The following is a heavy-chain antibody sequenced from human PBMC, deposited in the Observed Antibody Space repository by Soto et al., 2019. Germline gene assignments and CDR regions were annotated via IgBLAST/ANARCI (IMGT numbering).Heavy chain of an antibody. D-gene: IGHD3-3*01. V-gene: IGHV3-15*01. CDR1: GFTFSNAL. J-gene: IGHJ5*02. CDR3: TTGLTIFGVVIDP. Sequence: EVQLVESGGGLVKPGGSLRLSCAASGFTFSNALMTWVRQAPGKGLEWVGRIISKSDGATTDYAAPVRGRFIISRDDSKNTLYLQMNSLKTEDTAVYYCTTGLTIFGVVIDPWGQGTLVTVSS. CDR2: IISKSDGATT.